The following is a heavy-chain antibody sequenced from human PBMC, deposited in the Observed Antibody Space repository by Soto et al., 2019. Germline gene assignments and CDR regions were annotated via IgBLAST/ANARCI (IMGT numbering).Heavy chain of an antibody. Sequence: SETLSLTCTVSGGSISSYYWSWIRQPPGKGLEWIGYIYYSGSTNYNPSLKSRVTISVDTSKNQFSLKLSSVTAADTAVYHCAREVVPRRNCSSTSCYTVTNWFDPWGQGTLVTVSS. D-gene: IGHD2-2*02. CDR2: IYYSGST. CDR1: GGSISSYY. CDR3: AREVVPRRNCSSTSCYTVTNWFDP. J-gene: IGHJ5*02. V-gene: IGHV4-59*01.